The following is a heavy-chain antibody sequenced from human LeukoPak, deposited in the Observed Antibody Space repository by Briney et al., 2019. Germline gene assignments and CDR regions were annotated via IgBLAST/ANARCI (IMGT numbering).Heavy chain of an antibody. CDR1: GYTFTSCD. CDR2: MNPNSGNT. V-gene: IGHV1-8*01. D-gene: IGHD6-19*01. CDR3: TRGSSGRRDN. Sequence: ASVKVSCKASGYTFTSCDINWVRQASGQGLEWMGWMNPNSGNTGYGQSFQGRITMTRDISIGTAYMELSNLTSEDTAIYYCTRGSSGRRDNWGQGTLVTVSA. J-gene: IGHJ4*02.